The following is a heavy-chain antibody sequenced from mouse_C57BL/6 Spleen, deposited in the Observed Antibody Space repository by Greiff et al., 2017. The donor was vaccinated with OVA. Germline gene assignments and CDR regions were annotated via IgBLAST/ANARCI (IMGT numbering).Heavy chain of an antibody. Sequence: VQLQESGPGLVAPSQSLSITCTVSGFSLTSYAISWVRQPPGTGLEWLGVIWTGGGTNYNSALKSRLSISKDNSKSQVFLKMNSLQTDDTARYYCAREDYYGSSYWYFDVWGTGTTVTVSS. CDR1: GFSLTSYA. CDR2: IWTGGGT. J-gene: IGHJ1*03. CDR3: AREDYYGSSYWYFDV. V-gene: IGHV2-9-1*01. D-gene: IGHD1-1*01.